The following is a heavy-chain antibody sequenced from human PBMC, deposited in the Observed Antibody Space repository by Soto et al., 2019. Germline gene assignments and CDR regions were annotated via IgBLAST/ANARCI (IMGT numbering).Heavy chain of an antibody. CDR2: INPNSCGT. D-gene: IGHD1-26*01. V-gene: IGHV1-2*04. Sequence: ASVKGSCKASGYTFTGYYMHWVRQAPGRGLVWIVWINPNSCGTNYAEKFQGWVTMTRDTSISTAYMELSRLRSDDTAVYYCARGWSGSPTSHYYYYGMDVWGQGTTVTVSS. J-gene: IGHJ6*02. CDR1: GYTFTGYY. CDR3: ARGWSGSPTSHYYYYGMDV.